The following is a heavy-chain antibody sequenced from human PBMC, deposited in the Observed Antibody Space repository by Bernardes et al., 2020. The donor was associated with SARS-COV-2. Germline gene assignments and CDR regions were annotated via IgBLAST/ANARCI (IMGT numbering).Heavy chain of an antibody. CDR2: ISAYNGNT. CDR1: GYTFTGYY. J-gene: IGHJ4*02. Sequence: ASVKVSCEASGYTFTGYYIHWVRQAPGQGLEWMGWISAYNGNTNYAQKLQGRVTMTRDTSITTAYMELSRLGSDDTAIYYCARTRTTISTTGIPVDYWGQGTLVTVSS. D-gene: IGHD2-21*02. V-gene: IGHV1-2*02. CDR3: ARTRTTISTTGIPVDY.